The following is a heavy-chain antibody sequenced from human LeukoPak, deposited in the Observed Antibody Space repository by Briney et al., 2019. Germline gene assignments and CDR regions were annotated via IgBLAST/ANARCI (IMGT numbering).Heavy chain of an antibody. CDR3: ARVPYTFGVTAAFDI. CDR2: IYYSGST. D-gene: IGHD3-16*01. V-gene: IGHV4-30-4*01. Sequence: PSETLSLTCTVSGGSISSGDYYWSWIRQPPGKGLEWIGYIYYSGSTYYNPSLKSRVTISLDTSKNQFSLKLSSVTAADTAVYYCARVPYTFGVTAAFDIWGQGTMVTVSS. CDR1: GGSISSGDYY. J-gene: IGHJ3*02.